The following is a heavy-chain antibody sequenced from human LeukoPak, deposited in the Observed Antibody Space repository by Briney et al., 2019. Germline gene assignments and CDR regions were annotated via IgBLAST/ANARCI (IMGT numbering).Heavy chain of an antibody. CDR1: GGSISNYY. J-gene: IGHJ4*02. V-gene: IGHV4-59*01. D-gene: IGHD6-19*01. CDR2: IYYSGST. Sequence: KPSETLSLTCTVSGGSISNYYWSWIRQPPGKGLEWIGYIYYSGSTNYNPSLKSRVTISIDTSKNQFSLKLSSVTAADTAVYYCARGGWLDPYWGQGTLVTVSS. CDR3: ARGGWLDPY.